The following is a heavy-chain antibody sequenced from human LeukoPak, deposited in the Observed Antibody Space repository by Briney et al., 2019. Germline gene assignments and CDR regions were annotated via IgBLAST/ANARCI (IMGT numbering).Heavy chain of an antibody. CDR1: GGSISSGDYY. Sequence: SQTLSLTCTVSGGSISSGDYYWSWIRRPPGKGLEWIGYIYYSGSTYYNPSLKSRVTISVDTSKNQFSLKLSSVTAADTAVYYCARDHGWFGLSYYYYYGMDVWGQGTTVTVSS. V-gene: IGHV4-30-4*01. J-gene: IGHJ6*02. CDR3: ARDHGWFGLSYYYYYGMDV. CDR2: IYYSGST. D-gene: IGHD3-10*01.